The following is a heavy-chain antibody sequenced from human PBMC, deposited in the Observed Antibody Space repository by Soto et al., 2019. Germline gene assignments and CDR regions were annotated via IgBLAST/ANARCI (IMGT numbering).Heavy chain of an antibody. CDR1: GGSISSGGYY. CDR3: ARELNCSGGSCYSYYYYYGMDV. J-gene: IGHJ6*02. Sequence: SETLSLTCTVSGGSISSGGYYWSWIRQHPGKGLEWIGYIYYCGSTYYNPSLKSRVTISVDTSKNQFSLKLSSVTAADTAVYYCARELNCSGGSCYSYYYYYGMDVWGQGTTVTVSS. V-gene: IGHV4-31*03. D-gene: IGHD2-15*01. CDR2: IYYCGST.